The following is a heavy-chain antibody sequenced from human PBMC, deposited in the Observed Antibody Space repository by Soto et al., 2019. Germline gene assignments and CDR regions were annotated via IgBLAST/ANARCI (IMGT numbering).Heavy chain of an antibody. V-gene: IGHV1-18*01. CDR2: ISVYNGNT. CDR1: GYTFTSYG. D-gene: IGHD1-26*01. CDR3: ERDAPYSGSYYGADY. J-gene: IGHJ4*02. Sequence: QVQLVQSGAEVKKPGASVKVSCKASGYTFTSYGISWVRQAPGQGLEWMGWISVYNGNTNYAQKLQGRVTMTTDTSTRTDYIEVRSLSSDDTPVYSCERDAPYSGSYYGADYWGQGTLVTVAS.